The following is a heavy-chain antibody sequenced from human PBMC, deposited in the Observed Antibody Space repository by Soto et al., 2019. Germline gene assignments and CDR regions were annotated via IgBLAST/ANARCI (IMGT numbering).Heavy chain of an antibody. Sequence: ASVKVSCKASGYTFTSYAMHWVRQAPGQRLEWMGWINAGNGNTKYSQKFQGRVTITRDTSASTAYMELSSLRSEDTAVYYCARDGGYSGYDAGFGYWGQGTLVTVSS. D-gene: IGHD5-12*01. J-gene: IGHJ4*02. CDR2: INAGNGNT. CDR3: ARDGGYSGYDAGFGY. V-gene: IGHV1-3*01. CDR1: GYTFTSYA.